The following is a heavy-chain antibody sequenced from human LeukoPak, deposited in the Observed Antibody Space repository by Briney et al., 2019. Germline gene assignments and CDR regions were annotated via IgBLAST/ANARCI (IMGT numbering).Heavy chain of an antibody. V-gene: IGHV3-23*01. J-gene: IGHJ5*02. CDR3: ARDGYYDIYGNWFDP. CDR1: GFTFSSYA. CDR2: ISGSGETT. D-gene: IGHD3-22*01. Sequence: GGSLRLSCAASGFTFSSYAMSWVRQAPGKGLEWVSVISGSGETTQYADSVKGRFTISRDNSKNMLYLQMISLRVEDTAVYYCARDGYYDIYGNWFDPWGQGTLVTVSS.